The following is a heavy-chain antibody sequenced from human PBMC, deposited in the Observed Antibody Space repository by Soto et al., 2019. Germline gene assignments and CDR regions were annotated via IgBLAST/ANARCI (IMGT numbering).Heavy chain of an antibody. CDR2: ISAYTGNT. CDR3: ARDRSAYATNFDAFDF. D-gene: IGHD1-7*01. CDR1: GYMFASFG. Sequence: QVQLVQSGAEVKKSGASVKVSCKASGYMFASFGISWVRQAPGQGLEWMGWISAYTGNTKYAQKVQDRVTMTIDTSTITAYIELRSLRSDDTAMYFCARDRSAYATNFDAFDFWGQGTMVTVSS. J-gene: IGHJ3*01. V-gene: IGHV1-18*04.